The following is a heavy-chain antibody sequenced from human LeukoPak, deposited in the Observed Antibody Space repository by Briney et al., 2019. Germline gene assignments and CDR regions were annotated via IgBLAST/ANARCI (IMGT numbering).Heavy chain of an antibody. V-gene: IGHV4-61*01. Sequence: PSETPSLTCTVSGGSVSSGSYYWSWIRQPPGKGLEWIGYIYYSGSTNYNPSLKSRVTISVDTSKNQFSLKLSSVTAADTAVYYCARDCSSTSCYTFGAFDIWGQGTMLTVSS. D-gene: IGHD2-2*02. CDR3: ARDCSSTSCYTFGAFDI. CDR2: IYYSGST. CDR1: GGSVSSGSYY. J-gene: IGHJ3*02.